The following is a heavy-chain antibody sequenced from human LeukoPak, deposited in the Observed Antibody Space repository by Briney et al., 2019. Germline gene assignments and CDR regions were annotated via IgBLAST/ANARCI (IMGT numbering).Heavy chain of an antibody. CDR1: GGSISSYY. CDR2: IYDTGST. Sequence: SETLSLTCTVSGGSISSYYWSWIRQPPGKGLEWIGYIYDTGSTNYNPSLKSRVTISVDTSKNQFSLKLSSVTAADTAVYYCARDLRGITVAGPKNYYFMDVWGKGTTVTVSS. D-gene: IGHD6-19*01. J-gene: IGHJ6*03. V-gene: IGHV4-59*01. CDR3: ARDLRGITVAGPKNYYFMDV.